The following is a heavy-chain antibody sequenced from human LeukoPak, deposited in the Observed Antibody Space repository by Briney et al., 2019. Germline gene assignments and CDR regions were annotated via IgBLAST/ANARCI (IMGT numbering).Heavy chain of an antibody. CDR1: GDSVSSNGAA. CDR2: TYYRSKWCN. V-gene: IGHV6-1*01. D-gene: IGHD4-17*01. Sequence: SQTLSLTCAISGDSVSSNGAAWNWIRQSPPRGLEWLGRTYYRSKWCNDYAVSVKSRITINPDTSKNQFSLQLSSVTPEDTAVYYCVRDPHGRGIDVWGQGTTVTVSS. J-gene: IGHJ6*02. CDR3: VRDPHGRGIDV.